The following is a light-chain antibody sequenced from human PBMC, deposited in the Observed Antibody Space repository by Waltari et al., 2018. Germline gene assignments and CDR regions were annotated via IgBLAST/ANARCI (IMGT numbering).Light chain of an antibody. J-gene: IGKJ2*01. CDR2: DAS. CDR3: QQRSNWPLMYT. CDR1: QSVSNF. V-gene: IGKV3-11*01. Sequence: EIVLTQSPATLSLSPGERATLSCRASQSVSNFLAWYQQKPGQAPRLLIYDASNRATGIPARFRGGGSGTDFTLTISSLEPEDFAVYYCQQRSNWPLMYTFGQGTKLEIK.